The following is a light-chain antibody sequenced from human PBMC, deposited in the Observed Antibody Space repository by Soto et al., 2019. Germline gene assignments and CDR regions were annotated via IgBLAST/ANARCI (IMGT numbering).Light chain of an antibody. J-gene: IGKJ1*01. CDR3: QQYDNWPSWT. CDR1: QSVSSN. CDR2: GAS. V-gene: IGKV3-15*01. Sequence: EIVMTQSPATLSLSPGERATLSCRASQSVSSNLAWYQQKPGQAPRLLIYGASTRATGVPARFSGSGSGTELTLTISTLQSEDFAVYYCQQYDNWPSWTFGQGTKVDIK.